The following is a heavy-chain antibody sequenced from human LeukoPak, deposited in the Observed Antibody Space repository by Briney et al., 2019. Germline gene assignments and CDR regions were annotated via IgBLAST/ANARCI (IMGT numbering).Heavy chain of an antibody. V-gene: IGHV3-66*01. J-gene: IGHJ5*02. CDR3: AKDTGGSSGGFDP. CDR1: GFTVSSNY. Sequence: GGSLRLSCAASGFTVSSNYMSWVRQAPGKGLEWVSVIYSGGSTYYADSVKGRFTISRDNSKNTLYLQMNSLRAEDTAVYYCAKDTGGSSGGFDPWGQGTLVTVSS. D-gene: IGHD1-26*01. CDR2: IYSGGST.